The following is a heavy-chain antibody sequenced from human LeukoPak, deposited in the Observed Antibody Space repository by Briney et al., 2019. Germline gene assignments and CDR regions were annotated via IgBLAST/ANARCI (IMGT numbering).Heavy chain of an antibody. J-gene: IGHJ4*02. CDR3: ASPLAYCSSTSCSKADY. V-gene: IGHV3-23*01. D-gene: IGHD2-2*01. Sequence: GGSLRLSCAASGFTFSSYAMSWVRQAPGKGLEWVSAISGSGGSTYYADSVKGRFTISRDNSKNTLYPQMNSLRAEDTAVYYCASPLAYCSSTSCSKADYWGQGTLVTVSS. CDR1: GFTFSSYA. CDR2: ISGSGGST.